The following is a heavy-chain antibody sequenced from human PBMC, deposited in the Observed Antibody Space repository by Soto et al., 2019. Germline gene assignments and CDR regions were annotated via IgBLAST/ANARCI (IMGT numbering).Heavy chain of an antibody. J-gene: IGHJ4*02. CDR1: GGSISSGDYY. V-gene: IGHV4-31*03. CDR2: TYYTGST. CDR3: ARWRTHPRGDPDY. D-gene: IGHD2-21*02. Sequence: QVQLQESGPGLVKPSQTLSLTCTVSGGSISSGDYYWSWIRQHPGKGLDWIGYTYYTGSTFYTPFMKSRVTISIDTSTNEFSRKIQYVTAADTAVYYSARWRTHPRGDPDYWGQGTLVTVSS.